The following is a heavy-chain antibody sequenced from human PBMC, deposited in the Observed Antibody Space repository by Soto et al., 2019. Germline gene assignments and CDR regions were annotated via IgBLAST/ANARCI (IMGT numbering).Heavy chain of an antibody. Sequence: QVQLVESGGGVVQPGRSLRLSCAASGFTFSSYGMHWVRQAPGKGLEWVAVIWYDGSNKYYADSVKGRFTISRDNSKKTLYLQMNSLRAEDTAVYYCASHYGDYGDYWGQGTLVTVSS. CDR3: ASHYGDYGDY. CDR1: GFTFSSYG. J-gene: IGHJ4*02. V-gene: IGHV3-33*01. CDR2: IWYDGSNK. D-gene: IGHD4-17*01.